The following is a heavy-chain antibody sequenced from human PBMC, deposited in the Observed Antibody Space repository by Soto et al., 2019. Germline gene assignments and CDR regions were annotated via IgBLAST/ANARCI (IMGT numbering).Heavy chain of an antibody. CDR2: ISYDGSNK. Sequence: GGSLRLSCAASGFTFSSYGMHWVRQAPGKGLEWVAVISYDGSNKYYADSVKGRFTISRDNSKNTLYLQMNSLRAEDTAVYYCAKDILRFVYYDMDVWGQGTTVTVSS. CDR3: AKDILRFVYYDMDV. CDR1: GFTFSSYG. J-gene: IGHJ6*02. D-gene: IGHD3-3*01. V-gene: IGHV3-30*18.